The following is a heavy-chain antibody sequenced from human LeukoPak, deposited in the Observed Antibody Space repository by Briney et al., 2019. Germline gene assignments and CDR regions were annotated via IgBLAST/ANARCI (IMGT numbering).Heavy chain of an antibody. CDR1: GFTFTTYS. J-gene: IGHJ3*02. CDR2: ISGSGGST. CDR3: AKEEGNYDSSGYYGNAFDI. D-gene: IGHD3-22*01. Sequence: PGGSLRLSCAASGFTFTTYSMTWVRQAPGKGLEWVSAISGSGGSTYYADSVRGRFTISRDNSKNTLYPQMNSLRAEDTAVYYCAKEEGNYDSSGYYGNAFDIWGQGTMVTVSS. V-gene: IGHV3-23*01.